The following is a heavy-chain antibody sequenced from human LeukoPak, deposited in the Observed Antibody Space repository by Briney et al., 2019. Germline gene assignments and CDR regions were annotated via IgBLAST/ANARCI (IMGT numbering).Heavy chain of an antibody. V-gene: IGHV3-30-3*01. CDR2: ISYDGSNK. CDR3: ARVMGQWLVGDYFDY. CDR1: GFTFSSYA. J-gene: IGHJ4*02. Sequence: GGSLRLSCAASGFTFSSYAMHWVRQAPGKGLEWVAVISYDGSNKYYADSVKGRFTISRDNSKNTLYLQMNSLRAEDTAVYYCARVMGQWLVGDYFDYWGQGTLVTVSS. D-gene: IGHD6-19*01.